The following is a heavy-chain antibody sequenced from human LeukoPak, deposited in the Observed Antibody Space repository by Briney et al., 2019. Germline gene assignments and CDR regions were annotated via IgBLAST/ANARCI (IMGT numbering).Heavy chain of an antibody. Sequence: GGSLRLSCAASGFTVSSNYRSWVRQAPGKGLEWVSVIYSGGSTYYADSVKGRFTISRDNSKNTLYLQMNSLRAEDTAVYYCVRGAYSSSWLNFDYWGQGTLVTVSS. D-gene: IGHD6-13*01. CDR2: IYSGGST. J-gene: IGHJ4*02. CDR1: GFTVSSNY. CDR3: VRGAYSSSWLNFDY. V-gene: IGHV3-66*01.